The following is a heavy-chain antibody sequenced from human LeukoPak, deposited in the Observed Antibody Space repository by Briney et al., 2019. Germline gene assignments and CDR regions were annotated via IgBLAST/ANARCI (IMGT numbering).Heavy chain of an antibody. V-gene: IGHV3-7*01. CDR2: IKEDGSEK. CDR1: GITFSNSW. CDR3: ARGGGSGSYYKRELDY. Sequence: GGSLRLSCAASGITFSNSWMCWVRQAPGKGLEWAANIKEDGSEKYYVNSVKGRFTISRDNAKNSLYLQMNSLRAEDTAVYYCARGGGSGSYYKRELDYWGQGTLVTASS. J-gene: IGHJ4*02. D-gene: IGHD3-10*01.